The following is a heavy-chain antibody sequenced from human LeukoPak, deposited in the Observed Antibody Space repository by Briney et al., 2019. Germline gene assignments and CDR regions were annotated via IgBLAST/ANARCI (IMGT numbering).Heavy chain of an antibody. V-gene: IGHV3-74*01. CDR1: GFTFSPHY. CDR3: ATGHSYGYDY. J-gene: IGHJ4*02. CDR2: VKGDGRNT. D-gene: IGHD5-18*01. Sequence: PGGSLRLSCAASGFTFSPHYMDWVRQSPGKGLVWVALVKGDGRNTIYADSVKGRFTISRDNAKNTLYLQMNSLRADESGVYYCATGHSYGYDYWGQGTLVTVSS.